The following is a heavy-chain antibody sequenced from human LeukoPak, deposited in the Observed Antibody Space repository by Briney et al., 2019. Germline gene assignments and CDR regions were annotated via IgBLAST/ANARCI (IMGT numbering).Heavy chain of an antibody. CDR1: GYTFTSYG. Sequence: ASVKVSCKASGYTFTSYGISWVRQAPGQGLEWMGWISAYNGNTNYAQKLQGRVTMTTDTSTSTAYMDLRSLRSDDTAVYYCAREVPPRHAFDIWGQGTMVTVSS. CDR3: AREVPPRHAFDI. J-gene: IGHJ3*02. V-gene: IGHV1-18*01. CDR2: ISAYNGNT.